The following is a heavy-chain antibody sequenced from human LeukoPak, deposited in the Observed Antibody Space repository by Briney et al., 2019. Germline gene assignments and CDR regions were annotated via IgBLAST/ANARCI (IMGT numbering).Heavy chain of an antibody. J-gene: IGHJ4*02. CDR1: GFTFSSYG. V-gene: IGHV3-30*02. Sequence: GGSLRLSCAASGFTFSSYGMHWVRQAPGKGLEWVSFINYNGRNNYYADSVKGRSTISRDSSKNTLSLQMNSLRDEDTAVYYCAKDSPIYYIDYWGQGTLVTVSS. CDR3: AKDSPIYYIDY. CDR2: INYNGRNN. D-gene: IGHD3-10*01.